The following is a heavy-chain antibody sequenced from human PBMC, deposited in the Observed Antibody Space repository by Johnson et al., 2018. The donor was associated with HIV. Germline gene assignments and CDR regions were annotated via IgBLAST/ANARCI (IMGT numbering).Heavy chain of an antibody. CDR2: IGTAGDT. CDR1: GFTFSSYD. J-gene: IGHJ3*02. Sequence: VQLVESGGGLVQPGGSLRLSCVVSGFTFSSYDMHWVRQATGKGLEWVSAIGTAGDTYYPGSVKGRFTVSRDNSRDTLYRHMNRLRSEDTAVYYCTRDPYFSDAFDIWGQGTMVTVFS. V-gene: IGHV3-13*01. CDR3: TRDPYFSDAFDI. D-gene: IGHD3-3*01.